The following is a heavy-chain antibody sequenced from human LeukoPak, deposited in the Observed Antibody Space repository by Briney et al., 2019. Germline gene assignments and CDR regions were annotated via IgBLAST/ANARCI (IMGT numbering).Heavy chain of an antibody. J-gene: IGHJ4*02. Sequence: GGSLRLPCAASGFTFSKYWMLWVRQAPGKGLEGVSRINTDGTVTTYADSVKGRFTVSRDNADNTMFLHMSSVRDEDTAVYYCATKQWLAPPPDSWGQGTPVTVSS. D-gene: IGHD6-19*01. CDR1: GFTFSKYW. V-gene: IGHV3-74*01. CDR3: ATKQWLAPPPDS. CDR2: INTDGTVT.